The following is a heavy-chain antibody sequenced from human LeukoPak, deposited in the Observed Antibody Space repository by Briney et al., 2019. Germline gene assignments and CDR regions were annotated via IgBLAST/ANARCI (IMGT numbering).Heavy chain of an antibody. D-gene: IGHD2-2*01. V-gene: IGHV1-2*02. CDR2: INPNSGGT. Sequence: ASVKVSCKASGYTFSDYYIHWVRQAPGQGLEWMGWINPNSGGTDYAQKFQGRVTMTRDTSINTAYMDLSRLTSDDTAVYYCARAYCSTTTCPRGYYHYSVNVWGKGTTVTVSS. CDR3: ARAYCSTTTCPRGYYHYSVNV. CDR1: GYTFSDYY. J-gene: IGHJ6*03.